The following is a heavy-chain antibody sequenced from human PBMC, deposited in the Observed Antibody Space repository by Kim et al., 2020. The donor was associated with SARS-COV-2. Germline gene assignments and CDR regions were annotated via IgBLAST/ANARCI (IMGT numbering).Heavy chain of an antibody. Sequence: GGSLRLSCAASGFTFSSYGMHWVRQAPGKGLEWVAVISYDGSNKYYADSVKGRFTISRDNSKNTLYLQMNSLRAEDTAVYYCAKAERLDPWGQGTLVTVSS. J-gene: IGHJ5*02. V-gene: IGHV3-30*18. CDR2: ISYDGSNK. CDR3: AKAERLDP. CDR1: GFTFSSYG.